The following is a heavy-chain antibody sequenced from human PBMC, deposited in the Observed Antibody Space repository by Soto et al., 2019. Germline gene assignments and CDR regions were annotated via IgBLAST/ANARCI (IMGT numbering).Heavy chain of an antibody. CDR2: MYHSGST. J-gene: IGHJ4*02. CDR1: GGSVNSGGYS. D-gene: IGHD2-15*01. Sequence: PSETLSLTCAVFGGSVNSGGYSWTWIRQPPGKGLEWIGYMYHSGSTYYNPSLKSRVTISVDRSKNQFSLKLNSVTAADTAVYYCARGQVVAAQHWGQGTLVTVSS. CDR3: ARGQVVAAQH. V-gene: IGHV4-30-2*01.